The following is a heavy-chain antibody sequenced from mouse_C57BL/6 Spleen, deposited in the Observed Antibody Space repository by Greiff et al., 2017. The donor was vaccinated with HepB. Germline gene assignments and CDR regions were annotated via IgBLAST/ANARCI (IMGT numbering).Heavy chain of an antibody. CDR2: IDPSDSYT. Sequence: QVQLQQPGAELVKPGASVKLSCKASGYTFTSYWMQWVKQRPGQGLEWIGEIDPSDSYTNYNQKFKGKATLTVDTSSSTADMQLSSLTSEDSAVYYCARSIYYDYGWFAYWGQGTLVTVSA. J-gene: IGHJ3*01. V-gene: IGHV1-50*01. D-gene: IGHD2-4*01. CDR1: GYTFTSYW. CDR3: ARSIYYDYGWFAY.